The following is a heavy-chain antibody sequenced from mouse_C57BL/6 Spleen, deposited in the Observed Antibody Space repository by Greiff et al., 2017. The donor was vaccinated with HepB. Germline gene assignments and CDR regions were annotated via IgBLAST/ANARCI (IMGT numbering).Heavy chain of an antibody. CDR1: CYTYTISF. CDR2: IDPSDSYT. V-gene: IGHV1-50*01. D-gene: IGHD2-1*01. J-gene: IGHJ2*01. Sequence: QVQLPPPFSSLFTPCASVKLAFNSSCYTYTISFLPFLNQRPGQGLEWIGEIDPSDSYTNYNQKFKGKATLTVDTSSSTAYMQLSSLTSEDSAVYYCARRSYYYGDYWGQGTTLTVSS. CDR3: ARRSYYYGDY.